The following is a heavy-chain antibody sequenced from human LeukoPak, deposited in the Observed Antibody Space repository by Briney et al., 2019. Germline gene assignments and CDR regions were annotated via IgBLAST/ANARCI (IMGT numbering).Heavy chain of an antibody. Sequence: PSEPLSLTCTVSVGSISSYYWSWIRQPAGRGLEGIGRICTSGSPNYNPSLKSRVTMSVDTSKNQFSLKLSSLAAADTAVYYCARQFSFIDPGHFDDWGQGTMVTVSS. V-gene: IGHV4-4*07. CDR3: ARQFSFIDPGHFDD. CDR2: ICTSGSP. D-gene: IGHD3-10*01. CDR1: VGSISSYY. J-gene: IGHJ4*02.